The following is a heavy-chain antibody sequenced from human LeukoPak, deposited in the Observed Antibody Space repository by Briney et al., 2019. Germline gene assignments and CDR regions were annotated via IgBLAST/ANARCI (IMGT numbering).Heavy chain of an antibody. CDR2: IYYTGST. CDR1: SGSISSSTYY. V-gene: IGHV4-39*07. D-gene: IGHD2-15*01. J-gene: IGHJ4*01. Sequence: PSETLSLTCTVSSGSISSSTYYWGWIRQPPGKGLEWIGTIYYTGSTYYNPSLKSRVTTSIDTSKNQLSLNLKSVTAADTAVYYCARDRDVDDFDSWGHGTLVTVSS. CDR3: ARDRDVDDFDS.